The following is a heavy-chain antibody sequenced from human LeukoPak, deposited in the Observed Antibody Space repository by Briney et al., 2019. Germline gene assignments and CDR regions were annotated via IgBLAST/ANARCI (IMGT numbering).Heavy chain of an antibody. CDR2: ISDSGGST. V-gene: IGHV3-23*01. D-gene: IGHD2-2*01. Sequence: GGSLRLSCAASGFTFSSCAMNWVRQAPREGLQWVSTISDSGGSTHYADSVKGRFTISRDNSKNTLYLQMNSLRDEDTAVYYCAKDYCSRTSCRFDYWGQGTLVTVSS. CDR3: AKDYCSRTSCRFDY. CDR1: GFTFSSCA. J-gene: IGHJ4*02.